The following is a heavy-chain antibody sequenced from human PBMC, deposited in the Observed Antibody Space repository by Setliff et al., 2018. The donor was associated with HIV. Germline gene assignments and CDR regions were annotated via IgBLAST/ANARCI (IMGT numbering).Heavy chain of an antibody. J-gene: IGHJ1*01. D-gene: IGHD2-8*01. CDR1: GYSLLEFS. Sequence: ASVKVSCKVSGYSLLEFSRHWVRQAPGKGLEWLGGFDREDDDTPIYAQKFQGRTTITADKSTSTVYMEVRDLKPDDTALYYCARGWSEGTHLFQVEYFQHWGQGTLVTVSS. V-gene: IGHV1-24*01. CDR2: FDREDDDTP. CDR3: ARGWSEGTHLFQVEYFQH.